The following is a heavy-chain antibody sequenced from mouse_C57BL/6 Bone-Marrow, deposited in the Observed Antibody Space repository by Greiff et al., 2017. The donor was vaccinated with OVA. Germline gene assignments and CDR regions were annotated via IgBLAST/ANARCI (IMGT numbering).Heavy chain of an antibody. CDR1: GYTFTSYG. Sequence: QVQLQQSGAELARPGASVKLSCKASGYTFTSYGISWVKQRTGQGLEWIGEIYPRSGTTYYNEKFKGKATLTADKSSSTAYMELRSLTSEDSAVYFGARSQICYDYEGLAYWGQGTLVTVSA. D-gene: IGHD2-4*01. V-gene: IGHV1-81*01. CDR2: IYPRSGTT. J-gene: IGHJ3*01. CDR3: ARSQICYDYEGLAY.